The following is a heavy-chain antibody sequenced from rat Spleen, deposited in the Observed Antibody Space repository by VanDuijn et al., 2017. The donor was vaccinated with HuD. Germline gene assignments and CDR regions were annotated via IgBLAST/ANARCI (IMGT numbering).Heavy chain of an antibody. V-gene: IGHV5-7*01. Sequence: EVQLVESGGGLVQPGRSMKLSCVASGFTFSDYHMAWVRQAPTKGLEWVATISYGDSSGHSGTYYRDSVKGRFTISRENAKNTLYLQMNSLRPEDTATYYCARRHFGYTDYFDYWGQGVMVTVSS. CDR1: GFTFSDYH. CDR3: ARRHFGYTDYFDY. CDR2: ISYGDSSGHSGT. J-gene: IGHJ2*01. D-gene: IGHD1-4*01.